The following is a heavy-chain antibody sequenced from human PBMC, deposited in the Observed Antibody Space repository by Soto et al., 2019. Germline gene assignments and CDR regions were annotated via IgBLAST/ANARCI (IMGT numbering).Heavy chain of an antibody. CDR2: INHSGST. V-gene: IGHV4-34*01. CDR1: GGSFSGYY. Sequence: SETLSLTCAVYGGSFSGYYWSWIRQPPGKGLEWIGEINHSGSTNYNPSLKSRVTISVDTSKNQFSLKLSSVTAADTAVYYCARGRGSSSWYHAQASPGVGYWGQGTLVTVSS. CDR3: ARGRGSSSWYHAQASPGVGY. J-gene: IGHJ4*02. D-gene: IGHD6-13*01.